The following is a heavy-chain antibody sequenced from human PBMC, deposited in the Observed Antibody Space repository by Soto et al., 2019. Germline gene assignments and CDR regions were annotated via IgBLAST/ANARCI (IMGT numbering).Heavy chain of an antibody. CDR2: IIPLFGTT. D-gene: IGHD4-17*01. V-gene: IGHV1-69*12. CDR1: GGTFSRNA. Sequence: QVQLVQSGAEVKKPGSSVKVSCKASGGTFSRNAINWVRQAPGQGLEWMGGIIPLFGTTNYAQNFQGRVTITADESTNTTYMELSSMSSEDTAVYYCARDGAVTVTTSYVDYWGQGTLVSVSS. J-gene: IGHJ4*02. CDR3: ARDGAVTVTTSYVDY.